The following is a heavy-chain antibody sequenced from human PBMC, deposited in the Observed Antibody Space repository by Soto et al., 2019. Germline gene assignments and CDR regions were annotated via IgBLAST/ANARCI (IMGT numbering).Heavy chain of an antibody. CDR3: ARARVPMDDAFDI. Sequence: QVQLQESGPGLVKPSETLSLTCTVSGDSVSSDNVYWSWIRQPPGKGLDCIGYIYYSGGTNYNPSLQSSVIISVDTSKNQLSLKVSSVTAADTAVYYCARARVPMDDAFDIWGQGTMVTVSS. CDR2: IYYSGGT. V-gene: IGHV4-61*01. CDR1: GDSVSSDNVY. J-gene: IGHJ3*02. D-gene: IGHD3-10*01.